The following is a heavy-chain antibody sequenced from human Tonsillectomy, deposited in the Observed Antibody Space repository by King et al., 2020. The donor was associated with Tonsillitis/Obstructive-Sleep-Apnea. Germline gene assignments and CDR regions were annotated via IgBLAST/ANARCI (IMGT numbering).Heavy chain of an antibody. D-gene: IGHD3-22*01. Sequence: VQLVESGGNLVQPGGSLRLSCAASGFTFSIYAMTWVRQAPGKGLEWVSLISGSGGXTYYADSVKGRFTISRDNSKNTLYLQMNSLRAEDSAVYYCAKDSDSSGYYPSNYYYMDVCGKGTTVTVSS. CDR1: GFTFSIYA. J-gene: IGHJ6*03. CDR3: AKDSDSSGYYPSNYYYMDV. V-gene: IGHV3-23*04. CDR2: ISGSGGXT.